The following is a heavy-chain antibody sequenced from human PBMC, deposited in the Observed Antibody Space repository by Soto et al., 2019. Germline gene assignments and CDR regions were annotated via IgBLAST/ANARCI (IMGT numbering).Heavy chain of an antibody. Sequence: GGSLRLSCAASGFTFSSYAMSWVRQAPGKGLEWVSAISGSGGSTYYTDSVKGRFTIPRDNSKNTLYLQMNSLRAEDTAVYYCAKQVDWLLFPFDYWGQGTLVTVSS. CDR1: GFTFSSYA. V-gene: IGHV3-23*01. D-gene: IGHD3-9*01. CDR3: AKQVDWLLFPFDY. CDR2: ISGSGGST. J-gene: IGHJ4*02.